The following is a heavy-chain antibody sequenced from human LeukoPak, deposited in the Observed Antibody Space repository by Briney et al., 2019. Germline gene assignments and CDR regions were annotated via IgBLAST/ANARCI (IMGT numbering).Heavy chain of an antibody. Sequence: GGSLRLSCAASGFTFSSYWMHWVRQGPGEGLVWVSRINSDGKSTSYADSVKGRFTISRDNAKDTLYPQMNNLGAEDSAVYYCARDSTVTTSFDYWGQGTLVTVSS. V-gene: IGHV3-74*01. CDR3: ARDSTVTTSFDY. CDR1: GFTFSSYW. CDR2: INSDGKST. D-gene: IGHD4-17*01. J-gene: IGHJ4*02.